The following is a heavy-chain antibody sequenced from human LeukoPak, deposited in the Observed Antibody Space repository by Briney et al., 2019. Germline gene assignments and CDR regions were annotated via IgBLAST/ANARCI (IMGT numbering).Heavy chain of an antibody. D-gene: IGHD3-22*01. Sequence: SETLSLTCTVSGGSISSYYWGWIRQPPGKGLEWIGSIYYSGSTYYNPSLKSRVTISVDTSKNQFSLKLSSVTAADTAMYYCARDNRINYYDSSGYFDVRGNVDYWGQGTLVTVSS. CDR3: ARDNRINYYDSSGYFDVRGNVDY. CDR2: IYYSGST. V-gene: IGHV4-39*07. CDR1: GGSISSYY. J-gene: IGHJ4*02.